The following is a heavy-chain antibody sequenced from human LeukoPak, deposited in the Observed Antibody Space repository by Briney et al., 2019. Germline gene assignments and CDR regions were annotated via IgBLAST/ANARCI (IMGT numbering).Heavy chain of an antibody. J-gene: IGHJ5*01. CDR1: GFTFSTYE. D-gene: IGHD6-19*01. V-gene: IGHV3-48*03. CDR2: ISSSGSAI. CDR3: AKGYNSGWFES. Sequence: GGSLRLSCVASGFTFSTYEMTWVRQAPGKGLEWVSHISSSGSAIYYTDSVKGRFTISRDNARKSLYLQMSSLRAEDTALYYCAKGYNSGWFESWGQGALVTVSS.